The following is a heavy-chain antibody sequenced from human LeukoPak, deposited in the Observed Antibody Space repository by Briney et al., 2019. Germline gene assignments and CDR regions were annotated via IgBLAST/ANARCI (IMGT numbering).Heavy chain of an antibody. CDR2: ISSSSSYI. CDR1: GFTFSSYS. V-gene: IGHV3-21*01. J-gene: IGHJ4*02. CDR3: ARDGSAIFGVGHDY. D-gene: IGHD3-3*01. Sequence: PGGSLRLSCAASGFTFSSYSMNWVRQAPGKGLEWVSSISSSSSYIYYADSVKGRFTISRDNAKNSLYLQMNGLRAEDTAVYYCARDGSAIFGVGHDYWGQGTLVTVSS.